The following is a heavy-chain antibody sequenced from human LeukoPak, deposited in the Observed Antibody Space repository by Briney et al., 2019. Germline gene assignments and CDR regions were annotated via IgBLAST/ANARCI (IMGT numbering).Heavy chain of an antibody. CDR3: ARTPYYYGMDV. Sequence: GGSLRLSCAASGFVFSSYWMHWVRQAPGKGLVWVSHINSDGSSTTYADSVKGRFTISRDNAKNTLYLQMNSLRAEDTAVYYCARTPYYYGMDVWGQGTTVTVSS. CDR2: INSDGSST. CDR1: GFVFSSYW. D-gene: IGHD2-15*01. J-gene: IGHJ6*02. V-gene: IGHV3-74*01.